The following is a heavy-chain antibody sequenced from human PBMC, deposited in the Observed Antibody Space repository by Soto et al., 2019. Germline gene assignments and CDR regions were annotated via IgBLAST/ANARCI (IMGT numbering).Heavy chain of an antibody. J-gene: IGHJ4*02. CDR2: IFWVGGGT. Sequence: EVQVVESGGGLVQPGGSLTLSCVVSGSTIDDYAMHWVRQVPGKGLEWVSGIFWVGGGTGYADSVKGRFTISRDRAKKSLSLQMNSLRIEGTAVYYCGKDLSPGGLESWGQGTLVTVSS. CDR3: GKDLSPGGLES. D-gene: IGHD3-16*01. V-gene: IGHV3-9*01. CDR1: GSTIDDYA.